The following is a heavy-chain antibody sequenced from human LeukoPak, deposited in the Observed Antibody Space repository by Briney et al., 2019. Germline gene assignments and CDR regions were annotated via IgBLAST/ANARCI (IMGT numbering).Heavy chain of an antibody. D-gene: IGHD6-19*01. V-gene: IGHV4-34*01. Sequence: SETLSLTCAVYGGSFSGYYWSWIRQPPGKGLEWIGEINHSGGTNYNPSLKSRVTISVDTSKNQFSLKLTSVTAADTAVYYCARDPRGSGWFDYRGQGTLVTVSS. CDR1: GGSFSGYY. CDR3: ARDPRGSGWFDY. J-gene: IGHJ4*02. CDR2: INHSGGT.